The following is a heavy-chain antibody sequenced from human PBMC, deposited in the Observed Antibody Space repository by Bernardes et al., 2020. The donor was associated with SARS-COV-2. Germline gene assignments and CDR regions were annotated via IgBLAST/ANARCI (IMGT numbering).Heavy chain of an antibody. CDR1: GFTFSNYG. D-gene: IGHD5-18*01. V-gene: IGHV3-33*06. J-gene: IGHJ6*02. CDR3: AKDREYTYGHLGRQPSNYHYYYAMDV. Sequence: GGSLRLSCAASGFTFSNYGMHWVRQAPGKGLEWVAVIWFHENNKYYADSVRGRFTISRDNFKNTLYLQMNSLRADDTAVYYCAKDREYTYGHLGRQPSNYHYYYAMDVWGQGTTVTVSS. CDR2: IWFHENNK.